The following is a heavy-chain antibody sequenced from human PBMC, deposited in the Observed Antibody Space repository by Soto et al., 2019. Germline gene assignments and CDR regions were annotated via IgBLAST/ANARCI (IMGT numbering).Heavy chain of an antibody. CDR2: IFSNDEK. D-gene: IGHD3-22*01. J-gene: IGHJ4*02. CDR3: AGSSGYYGRFDY. V-gene: IGHV2-26*01. Sequence: QVTLKESGPVLVKPTETLTLTCTVSGFSLSNARMGVSWIRQPPGKALEWLAHIFSNDEKSYSTSLKSRITISNNTSKSQVVLTMTNMDPVDTATYYCAGSSGYYGRFDYWGQGTLVTVSS. CDR1: GFSLSNARMG.